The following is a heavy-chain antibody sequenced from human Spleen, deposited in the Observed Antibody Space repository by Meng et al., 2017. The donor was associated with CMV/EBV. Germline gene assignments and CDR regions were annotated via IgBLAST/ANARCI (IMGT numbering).Heavy chain of an antibody. D-gene: IGHD4-11*01. J-gene: IGHJ5*02. V-gene: IGHV1-2*02. CDR1: GYTVTGYY. CDR3: AREDGTTDNWFDP. CDR2: INPNSGGT. Sequence: KASGYTVTGYYMHWVRQAPGQGLEWMGWINPNSGGTNHAQKFQGRVTMTRDTSISTAYMELSRLRSDDTAVYYCAREDGTTDNWFDPWGQGTLVTVSS.